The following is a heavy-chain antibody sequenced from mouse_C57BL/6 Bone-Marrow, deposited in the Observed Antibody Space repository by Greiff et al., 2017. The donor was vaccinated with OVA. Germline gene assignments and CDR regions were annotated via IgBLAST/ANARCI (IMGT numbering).Heavy chain of an antibody. CDR1: GYTFTSYW. V-gene: IGHV1-55*01. CDR2: IYPGSGST. D-gene: IGHD3-3*01. Sequence: QVQLKQPGAELVKPGASVKMSCKASGYTFTSYWITWVKQRPRQGLEWIGDIYPGSGSTNYNEKFKSKATLTVDTSSSTAYMQLSSLTSEDSAVYYCAREGGTHWYFDVWGTGTTVTVSS. J-gene: IGHJ1*03. CDR3: AREGGTHWYFDV.